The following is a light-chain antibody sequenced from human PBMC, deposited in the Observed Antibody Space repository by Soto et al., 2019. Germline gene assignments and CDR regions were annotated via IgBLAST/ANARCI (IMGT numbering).Light chain of an antibody. V-gene: IGKV1-39*01. CDR2: AAS. Sequence: DIQMTQSPSSLSASVGDRVTITCRASQSISSYLNWYQQKPGKAPKLLIYAASSLQSGVPSRFSGSGSGTDFTLTISSLQPEDFATYYCQQSYSTPLFGPGTRV. J-gene: IGKJ3*01. CDR1: QSISSY. CDR3: QQSYSTPL.